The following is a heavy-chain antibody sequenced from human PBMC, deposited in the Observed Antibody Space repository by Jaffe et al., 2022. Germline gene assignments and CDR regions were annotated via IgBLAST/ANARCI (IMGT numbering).Heavy chain of an antibody. CDR2: VYQSGTT. J-gene: IGHJ4*02. V-gene: IGHV4-39*01. CDR1: GYSISSATYY. CDR3: ARHSFLMRSGGYYFDY. Sequence: QMRLQESGPGLVKPSETLSLTCSVSGYSISSATYYWGWIRQAPGKGLEWMGSVYQSGTTFYNLSLQSRVTISIDTSKNQFSLNLNSVTAADTAVYFCARHSFLMRSGGYYFDYWGQGALVTVSS. D-gene: IGHD6-19*01.